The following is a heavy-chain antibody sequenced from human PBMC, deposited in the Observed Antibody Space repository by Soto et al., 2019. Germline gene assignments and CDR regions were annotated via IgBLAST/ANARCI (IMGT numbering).Heavy chain of an antibody. D-gene: IGHD2-15*01. CDR3: ADGYCSGGSCYGGFDI. Sequence: ASVKVSCKASGYTFTSYGISWVRQAPGQGLEWMGWISAYNGNTNYAQKLQGRVTMTTDTSTSTAYMELRSLRSDDTAVYYCADGYCSGGSCYGGFDIWGQGTMVTVSS. CDR2: ISAYNGNT. CDR1: GYTFTSYG. J-gene: IGHJ3*02. V-gene: IGHV1-18*01.